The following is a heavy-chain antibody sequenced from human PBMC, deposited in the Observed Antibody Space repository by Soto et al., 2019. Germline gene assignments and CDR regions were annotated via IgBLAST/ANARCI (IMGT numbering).Heavy chain of an antibody. D-gene: IGHD6-19*01. CDR1: GYTFTSYA. Sequence: ASVKVSCKASGYTFTSYAMHWVRQAPGQRLEWMGWINAGNGNTKYSQKSQGRVTITRDTSASTAYMELSSLRSEDTAVYYCAIGGGGWYFHWFDPWGQGTLVTVSS. J-gene: IGHJ5*02. CDR3: AIGGGGWYFHWFDP. CDR2: INAGNGNT. V-gene: IGHV1-3*01.